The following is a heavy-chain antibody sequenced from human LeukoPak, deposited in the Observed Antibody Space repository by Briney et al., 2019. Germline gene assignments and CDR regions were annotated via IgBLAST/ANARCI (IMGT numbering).Heavy chain of an antibody. CDR3: ARLVGARHVDY. Sequence: PSETLSLTCTVSGGSISSYYGSWIRQPPGKGLEWIGYIYYSGSTNFNPSLKSRVTISVDTSKNQFSLKLSSVTAADTAVYYCARLVGARHVDYWGQGTLVTVSS. CDR2: IYYSGST. CDR1: GGSISSYY. J-gene: IGHJ4*02. D-gene: IGHD1-26*01. V-gene: IGHV4-59*01.